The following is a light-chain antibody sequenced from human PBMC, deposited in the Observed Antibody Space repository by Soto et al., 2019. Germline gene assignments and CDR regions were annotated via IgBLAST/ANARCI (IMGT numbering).Light chain of an antibody. CDR2: AAS. Sequence: EIVMTQSPATLSVSPGERVTLSCRASQSVSSNLAWYQQKPGQPPRLLIYAASTRATGMSEIPVRFSGSGSGTDFTLTISRLQSEDFAIYYCHQYKDWPRTFGQGTKVEIK. CDR1: QSVSSN. CDR3: HQYKDWPRT. J-gene: IGKJ1*01. V-gene: IGKV3-15*01.